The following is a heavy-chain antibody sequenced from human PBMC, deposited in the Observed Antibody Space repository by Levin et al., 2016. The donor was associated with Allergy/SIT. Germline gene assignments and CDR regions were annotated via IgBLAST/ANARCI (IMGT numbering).Heavy chain of an antibody. CDR2: IWADGSNK. Sequence: GGSLRLSCVASGFNFNQYGMHWVRQAPGKGLEWVAVIWADGSNKDYADSVKGRLTTSRDNSKNTLYLQMNSLRVEDTAVYYCARICLNCVNDHYAMDVWGQGTTVAVSS. D-gene: IGHD3-16*01. CDR3: ARICLNCVNDHYAMDV. CDR1: GFNFNQYG. J-gene: IGHJ6*02. V-gene: IGHV3-33*01.